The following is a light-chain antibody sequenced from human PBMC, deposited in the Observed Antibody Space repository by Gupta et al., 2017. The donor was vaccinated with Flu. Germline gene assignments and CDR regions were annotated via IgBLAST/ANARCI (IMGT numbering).Light chain of an antibody. CDR2: AVS. V-gene: IGKV1-9*01. Sequence: DIQLTQSPSFLSASVGDRVAMTCRASQAISPSLAWYQQKSGEGPKLLIYAVSTLHTAVPSRFSGSGSGTEFTLTISSLQPEDFGIYYCQQVDQSPVTFGGGTKVEIK. CDR3: QQVDQSPVT. CDR1: QAISPS. J-gene: IGKJ4*01.